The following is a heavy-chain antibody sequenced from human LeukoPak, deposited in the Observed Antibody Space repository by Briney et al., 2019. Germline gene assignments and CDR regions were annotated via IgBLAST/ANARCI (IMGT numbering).Heavy chain of an antibody. Sequence: GGSLRLSCAASGFTFSSYWMHWVRQAPGKGLEWVSGISWNSGSIGYADSVKGRFTISRDNAKNSLYLQMNSLRAEDTAVYYCSMGVTRGYWGQGTLVTVSS. CDR3: SMGVTRGY. CDR2: ISWNSGSI. D-gene: IGHD2-21*02. CDR1: GFTFSSYW. J-gene: IGHJ4*02. V-gene: IGHV3-9*01.